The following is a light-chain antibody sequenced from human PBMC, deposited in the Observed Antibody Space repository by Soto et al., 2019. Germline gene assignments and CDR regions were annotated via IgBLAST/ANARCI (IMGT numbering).Light chain of an antibody. V-gene: IGKV3-20*01. CDR2: GAS. J-gene: IGKJ1*01. Sequence: TQSPSTLSASVGDRVTITCRASQSISSWLAWYQQKPGQAPRLLIYGASSRATGIPDRFSGSGSGTDFTLTISRLEPEDFVLYYCQQYDSSFPAFGQGTKVDIK. CDR3: QQYDSSFPA. CDR1: QSISSW.